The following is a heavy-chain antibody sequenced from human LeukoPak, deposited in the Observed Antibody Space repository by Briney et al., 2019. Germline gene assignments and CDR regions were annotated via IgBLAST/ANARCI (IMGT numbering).Heavy chain of an antibody. V-gene: IGHV3-21*01. CDR1: GFTFSSYS. CDR3: AKDRCSNGVGCYYYYMDV. CDR2: ISAGSNYI. Sequence: GGSLRLSCAASGFTFSSYSMNWVRQAPGKGLEWVSSISAGSNYIYYADSVKGRFTISRDNAKNSLYLQMNTLTAEDTGVYYCAKDRCSNGVGCYYYYMDVWGKGTTVTISS. D-gene: IGHD2-8*01. J-gene: IGHJ6*03.